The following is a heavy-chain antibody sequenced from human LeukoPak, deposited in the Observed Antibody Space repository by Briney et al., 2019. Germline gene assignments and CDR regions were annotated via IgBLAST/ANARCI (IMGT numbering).Heavy chain of an antibody. Sequence: ASVKVSCKASGYTFTRYYMHWVRQAPGQGLGWMGRINPNSGGTNYAQKFQGRVTMTRDTSISTAYMELSRLRSDDTAVYYCARTSHYDILTGYLVYYFDYWGQGTLVTVSS. CDR1: GYTFTRYY. V-gene: IGHV1-2*06. D-gene: IGHD3-9*01. J-gene: IGHJ4*02. CDR3: ARTSHYDILTGYLVYYFDY. CDR2: INPNSGGT.